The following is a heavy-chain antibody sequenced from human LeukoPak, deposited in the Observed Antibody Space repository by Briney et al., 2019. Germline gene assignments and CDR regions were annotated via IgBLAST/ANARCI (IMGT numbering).Heavy chain of an antibody. CDR1: GFPFSTYS. V-gene: IGHV3-48*04. J-gene: IGHJ4*02. CDR3: ARDDSSGYFYDY. CDR2: ISSSGNTI. Sequence: GSLRLSCAASGFPFSTYSMNWVRQAPGKGLEWVSYISSSGNTIYYADSVKGRFTISRDNAKNSLYLQVNRLRAEDTAVYYCARDDSSGYFYDYWGQGTLVTVSS. D-gene: IGHD3-22*01.